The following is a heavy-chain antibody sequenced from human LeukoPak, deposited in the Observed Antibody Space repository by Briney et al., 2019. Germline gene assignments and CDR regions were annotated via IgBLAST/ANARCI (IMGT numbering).Heavy chain of an antibody. V-gene: IGHV1-46*01. CDR3: ARVGRLGGDYYYGMDV. CDR2: INPSGGST. CDR1: GYTFTSYY. Sequence: SSVKVSCKASGYTFTSYYMHWLRQAPGQGLEWMGIINPSGGSTSYAQKFQGRVTRTRDTSTSTVYMELSSLRSEDTAVYYCARVGRLGGDYYYGMDVWGQGTTVTVSS. D-gene: IGHD1-26*01. J-gene: IGHJ6*02.